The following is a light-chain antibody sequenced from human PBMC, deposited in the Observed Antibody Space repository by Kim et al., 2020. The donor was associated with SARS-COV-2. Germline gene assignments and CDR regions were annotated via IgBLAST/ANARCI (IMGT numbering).Light chain of an antibody. J-gene: IGLJ2*01. V-gene: IGLV1-40*01. CDR2: GDN. CDR3: QSYDSSLSGSV. CDR1: SSNIGAGYA. Sequence: QSVLTQPPSVSGAPGQRVTISCTGSSSNIGAGYAVHWYQQLPGTAPRLLIYGDNNRPSGVPDRFSGSRSATSASRAITGLQAEDEADYYCQSYDSSLSGSVFGGGTQLTVL.